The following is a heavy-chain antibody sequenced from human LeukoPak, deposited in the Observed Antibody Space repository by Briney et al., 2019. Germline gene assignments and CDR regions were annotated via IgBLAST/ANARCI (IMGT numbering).Heavy chain of an antibody. V-gene: IGHV3-74*01. D-gene: IGHD3-16*01. CDR2: MKSDGSSR. CDR1: GFTFRSYW. J-gene: IGHJ4*02. CDR3: ARGGSYGDF. Sequence: GGSLRLSCEASGFTFRSYWMHWVRQTPGRGLVWVSSMKSDGSSRTYADSVKGRFTISRDNTKNTLYLQMSSLIAADTPVYYCARGGSYGDFWGQGTLVTVSS.